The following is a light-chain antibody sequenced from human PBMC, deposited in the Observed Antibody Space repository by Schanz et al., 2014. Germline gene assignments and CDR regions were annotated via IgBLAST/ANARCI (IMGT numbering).Light chain of an antibody. Sequence: EVVLTQSPVTLSLSPGERASLSCRASQSVSTYLAWYQQKPGQAPRLLIYDASIRAPGIPARFTGSGSGTDFTLTISSLEPEDFAVYYCQQRTNWPRAFGPGTRLEIK. J-gene: IGKJ5*01. CDR1: QSVSTY. CDR3: QQRTNWPRA. CDR2: DAS. V-gene: IGKV3-11*01.